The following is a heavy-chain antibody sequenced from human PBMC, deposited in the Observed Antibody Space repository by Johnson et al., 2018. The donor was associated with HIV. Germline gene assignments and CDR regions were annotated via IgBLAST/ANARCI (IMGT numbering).Heavy chain of an antibody. CDR2: INWNGGRT. CDR3: ARDRAIVVAYDAFDL. J-gene: IGHJ3*01. CDR1: GFTFDDFG. Sequence: VESGGGVVRPGGSLRLSCAASGFTFDDFGMGWVRQAPGKGLEWVSGINWNGGRTGYADSVKGRFTISRDNSKNTLYLQRNSLRPEDTAVYYCARDRAIVVAYDAFDLWGQGTMVTVSS. D-gene: IGHD3-22*01. V-gene: IGHV3-20*04.